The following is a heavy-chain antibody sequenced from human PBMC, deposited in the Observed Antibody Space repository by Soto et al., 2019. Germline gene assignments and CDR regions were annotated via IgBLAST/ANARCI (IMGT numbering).Heavy chain of an antibody. Sequence: QVQLVESGGGVVQPGRSLRLSCAASGFTFSSYAMHWVRQAPGKGLEWVAIISYDGSNEYYADSVKGRFTSSRHNSKNTLYLQMTPLRAEDTAVYYCARDPYCGGDCYGAVYAMDVWGQGTTVTVSS. CDR3: ARDPYCGGDCYGAVYAMDV. J-gene: IGHJ6*02. CDR1: GFTFSSYA. V-gene: IGHV3-30-3*01. CDR2: ISYDGSNE. D-gene: IGHD2-21*02.